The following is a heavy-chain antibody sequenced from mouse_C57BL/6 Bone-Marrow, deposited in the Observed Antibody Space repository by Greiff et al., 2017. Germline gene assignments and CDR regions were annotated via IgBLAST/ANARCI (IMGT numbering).Heavy chain of an antibody. V-gene: IGHV1-69*01. CDR3: ARPSYYAMDY. CDR1: GYTFTSYW. CDR2: IDPSDSYT. J-gene: IGHJ4*01. Sequence: VQLQQPGAELVMPGASVKLSCKASGYTFTSYWMHWVKPRPGQGLEWIGEIDPSDSYTNYNQKFKGQSTLTVDKSSSTAYMQLSSLTSEDSAVYYCARPSYYAMDYWGQGTTVTVSS.